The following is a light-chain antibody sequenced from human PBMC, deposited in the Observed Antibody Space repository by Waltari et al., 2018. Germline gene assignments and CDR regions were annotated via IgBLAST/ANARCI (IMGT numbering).Light chain of an antibody. CDR1: QGISSY. CDR2: AAS. CDR3: QQHENLPYS. V-gene: IGKV1-8*01. J-gene: IGKJ2*03. Sequence: AIRITQSPSSLSASTGDRVTITCRASQGISSYLAWYQQKPGKAPKLLIYAASTLQSGVPSRFSGDGYGTDFTFTISSLQPEDVGTYYCQQHENLPYSFGQGTKLEIK.